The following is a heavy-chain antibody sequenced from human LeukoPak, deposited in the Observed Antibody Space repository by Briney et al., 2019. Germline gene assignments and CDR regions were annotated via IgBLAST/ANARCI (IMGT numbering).Heavy chain of an antibody. CDR3: ALSIAAHPYYFDY. J-gene: IGHJ4*02. Sequence: PGGSLRLSCAASGFTFSSYGMHWVRQAPGKGLEWVAVIWYDGSNKYYADSVKGRFTISRDNSKNTLYLQMNSLRAEDTAVYYCALSIAAHPYYFDYWGQGTLVTVSS. D-gene: IGHD6-6*01. V-gene: IGHV3-33*01. CDR1: GFTFSSYG. CDR2: IWYDGSNK.